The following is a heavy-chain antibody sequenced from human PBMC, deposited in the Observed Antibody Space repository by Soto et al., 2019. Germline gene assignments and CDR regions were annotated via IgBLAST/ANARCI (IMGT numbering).Heavy chain of an antibody. V-gene: IGHV3-21*01. CDR3: ARDPRLYYYDSSGYHDAFDI. Sequence: GGSLRLSCAASGFTFSSYSMNWVRQAPGKGLEWVSSISSSSYIYYADSVKGRFTISRDNAKNSLYLQMNSLRAEDTAVYYCARDPRLYYYDSSGYHDAFDIWGQGTMVTVSS. D-gene: IGHD3-22*01. CDR1: GFTFSSYS. J-gene: IGHJ3*02. CDR2: ISSSSYI.